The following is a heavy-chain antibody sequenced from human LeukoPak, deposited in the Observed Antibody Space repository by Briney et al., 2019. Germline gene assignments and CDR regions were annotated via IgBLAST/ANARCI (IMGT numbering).Heavy chain of an antibody. J-gene: IGHJ5*02. D-gene: IGHD7-27*01. CDR1: GFTFSSYA. CDR2: ISGSGGST. CDR3: AKGQLGIQSSKWFDP. V-gene: IGHV3-23*01. Sequence: GGSLRLSCTASGFTFSSYAMSRVRQAPGKWLEWVSAISGSGGSTYYADSVKGRFTISRDNSKNTLYLQMDSLRTEDTAVYYCAKGQLGIQSSKWFDPWGQGTLLTVSS.